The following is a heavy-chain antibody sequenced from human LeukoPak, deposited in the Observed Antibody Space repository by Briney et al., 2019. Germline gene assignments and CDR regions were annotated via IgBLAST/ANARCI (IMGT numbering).Heavy chain of an antibody. CDR1: GFTFSSYS. Sequence: GGSLRLSCAASGFTFSSYSMHWVRQAPCKGLEWVAVISYDGSNKYYADSVKGRFTISRDNSKNTLYLQMNSLRAEDTAVYYCAREGYYDSSGYYPTGVDYWGQGTLVTVSS. V-gene: IGHV3-30*04. J-gene: IGHJ4*02. D-gene: IGHD3-22*01. CDR3: AREGYYDSSGYYPTGVDY. CDR2: ISYDGSNK.